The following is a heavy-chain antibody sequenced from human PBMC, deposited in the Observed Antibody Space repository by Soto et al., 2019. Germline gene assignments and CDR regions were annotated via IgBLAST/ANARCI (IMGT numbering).Heavy chain of an antibody. CDR3: ARGLSGYYSWFDP. D-gene: IGHD3-3*01. CDR2: IYHSGST. V-gene: IGHV4-30-2*01. J-gene: IGHJ5*02. Sequence: SETLSLTCAVSGGSISSGGYSWSWIRQPPGKGLEWIGYIYHSGSTYYNPSLKSRVTISVDRSKNQFSLKLSSVTAADTAVYYCARGLSGYYSWFDPWGQGTLVTVSS. CDR1: GGSISSGGYS.